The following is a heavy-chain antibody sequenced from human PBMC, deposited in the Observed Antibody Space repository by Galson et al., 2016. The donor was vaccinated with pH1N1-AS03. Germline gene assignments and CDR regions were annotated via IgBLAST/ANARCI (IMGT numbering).Heavy chain of an antibody. CDR2: FIPVYDRT. D-gene: IGHD5-12*01. J-gene: IGHJ4*02. CDR3: ATYYENSGYALGF. CDR1: GGTFNSYI. Sequence: PVKVSCKASGGTFNSYIFTWVRQAPGQGLEWMGRFIPVYDRTNYAEKFQGRVTITASYMELRSLTSQDTAVYYCATYYENSGYALGFWGQGTLVTVSS. V-gene: IGHV1-69*02.